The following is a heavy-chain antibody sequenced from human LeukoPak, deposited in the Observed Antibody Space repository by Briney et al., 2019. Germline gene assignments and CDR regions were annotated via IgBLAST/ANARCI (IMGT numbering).Heavy chain of an antibody. CDR2: FETVGNT. Sequence: GGSLRLSCAASGFTFTDYDMHWVRQATGKGLEWVSAFETVGNTYYSGSVEGRFAISRDVVRNSLYLHMSSLRDEDTAVYYCVRIKTREHQYGMDVWGQGTTVTVSS. D-gene: IGHD1-26*01. J-gene: IGHJ6*02. CDR1: GFTFTDYD. V-gene: IGHV3-13*01. CDR3: VRIKTREHQYGMDV.